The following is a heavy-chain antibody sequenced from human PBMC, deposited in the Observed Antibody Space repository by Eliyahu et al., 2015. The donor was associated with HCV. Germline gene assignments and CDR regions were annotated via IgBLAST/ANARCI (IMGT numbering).Heavy chain of an antibody. CDR3: ARAGYSSGWYRRAEYYFDY. CDR1: GYTFXXXD. CDR2: MNPNSGNT. V-gene: IGHV1-8*01. J-gene: IGHJ4*02. Sequence: QVQLVQSGAEVKKPGASVKVSCKASGYTFXXXDXXXVRQATCQGLEWMGWMNPNSGNTGYAQKFQGRVTMTRNTSISTAYMELSSLRSEDTAVYYCARAGYSSGWYRRAEYYFDYWGQGTLVTVSS. D-gene: IGHD6-19*01.